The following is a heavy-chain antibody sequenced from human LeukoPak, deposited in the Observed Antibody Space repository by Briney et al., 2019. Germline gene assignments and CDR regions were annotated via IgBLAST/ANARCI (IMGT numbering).Heavy chain of an antibody. V-gene: IGHV1-69*13. J-gene: IGHJ6*02. D-gene: IGHD3-10*01. CDR3: ARRGAGDYGMDV. CDR1: GGTFSSYA. CDR2: IIPIFGTA. Sequence: ASVKVSCKASGGTFSSYAISWVRQAPGQGLEWMGGIIPIFGTANYAQKFQGRVTITADESTSTAYMELSSLRSEDTAVCYCARRGAGDYGMDVWGQGTTVTVSS.